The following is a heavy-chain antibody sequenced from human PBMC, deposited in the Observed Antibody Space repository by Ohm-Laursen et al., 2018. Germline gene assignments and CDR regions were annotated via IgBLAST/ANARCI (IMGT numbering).Heavy chain of an antibody. CDR2: INPFGGRT. CDR1: GYTFTTYY. V-gene: IGHV1-46*01. J-gene: IGHJ4*02. D-gene: IGHD3-22*01. Sequence: GSSVKVSCKASGYTFTTYYIHWVRQAPGQGLEWMGIINPFGGRTAYAQNFQGRLTMTRDTSTSTVSMELSSLRSDDTAVYYCARAVWYDSSGYPDYWGQGTLATVSS. CDR3: ARAVWYDSSGYPDY.